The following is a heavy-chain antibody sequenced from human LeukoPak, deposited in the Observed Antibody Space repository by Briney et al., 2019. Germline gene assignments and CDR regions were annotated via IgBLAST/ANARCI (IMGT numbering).Heavy chain of an antibody. J-gene: IGHJ4*02. D-gene: IGHD5-12*01. V-gene: IGHV3-74*01. CDR3: QSSPTIDY. CDR2: INSDGSST. Sequence: GGSLRLSCAASGFTFSNYWMHWVRQAPGKGLVWVSRINSDGSSTTYADSVKGRFTISRDNSKNTLYLQMNSLRAEDTAVHCVQSSPTIDYWGQGTLVTVSS. CDR1: GFTFSNYW.